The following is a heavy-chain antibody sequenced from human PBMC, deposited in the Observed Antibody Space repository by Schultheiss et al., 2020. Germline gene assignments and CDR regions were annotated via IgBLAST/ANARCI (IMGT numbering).Heavy chain of an antibody. CDR3: ARGRDDILTGHGYYFDY. J-gene: IGHJ4*02. Sequence: LSLTCTVSGGSISSYYWSWIRQPPGKGLEWVSGISWNSGSIGYADSVKGRFTISRDNAKNSLYLQMNSLRAEDTAVYYCARGRDDILTGHGYYFDYWGQGTLVNVSS. CDR1: GGSISSYY. CDR2: ISWNSGSI. D-gene: IGHD3-9*01. V-gene: IGHV3-11*04.